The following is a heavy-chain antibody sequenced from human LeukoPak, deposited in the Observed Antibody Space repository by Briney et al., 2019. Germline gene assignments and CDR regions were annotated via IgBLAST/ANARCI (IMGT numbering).Heavy chain of an antibody. CDR2: INSDGSST. CDR3: ARGGLTIFGVVNYMDV. V-gene: IGHV3-74*01. D-gene: IGHD3-3*01. J-gene: IGHJ6*03. CDR1: GFTFSSYW. Sequence: GGSLRLSCAASGFTFSSYWMHWVRQAPGKGLVWVSRINSDGSSTSYADSVKGRFTISRDNAKNTLYLQMNSLRAEDTAVYYCARGGLTIFGVVNYMDVWGKGTTVTVSS.